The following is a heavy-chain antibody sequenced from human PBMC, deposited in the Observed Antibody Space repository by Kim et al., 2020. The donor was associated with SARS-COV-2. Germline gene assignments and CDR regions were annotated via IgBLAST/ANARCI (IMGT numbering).Heavy chain of an antibody. Sequence: ASVKVSCKASGYTFKTYPIHWLRQAPGQTLEWMGWVNAANDQTKYSQKFQGRITISRDTSANTAYRELRSLTTKDTAFYYCVRDMNPTVYDYWGQGTLVTVSS. CDR3: VRDMNPTVYDY. CDR2: VNAANDQT. CDR1: GYTFKTYP. D-gene: IGHD4-4*01. J-gene: IGHJ4*02. V-gene: IGHV1-3*01.